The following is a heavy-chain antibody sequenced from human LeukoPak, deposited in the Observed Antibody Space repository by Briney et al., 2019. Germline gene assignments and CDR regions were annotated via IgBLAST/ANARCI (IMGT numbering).Heavy chain of an antibody. CDR2: IRQDGSEN. CDR3: AREGTISVAGNPLDY. V-gene: IGHV3-7*01. Sequence: GGTLRLSCAASGFTFTTFWMGCGRQAPGKGLERLANIRQDGSENYYVDSVKGRFTIARDNAKNSLFLQMNSPRAEDTAVYYCAREGTISVAGNPLDYWGQGTLVTVSS. D-gene: IGHD6-19*01. J-gene: IGHJ4*02. CDR1: GFTFTTFW.